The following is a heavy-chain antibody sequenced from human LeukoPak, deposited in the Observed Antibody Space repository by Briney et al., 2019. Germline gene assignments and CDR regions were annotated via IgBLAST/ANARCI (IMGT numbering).Heavy chain of an antibody. CDR1: GGSFSGYY. CDR2: INYSGST. D-gene: IGHD1-26*01. CDR3: ARGVSGGNGSNFDY. Sequence: SETLSLTCAVYGGSFSGYYWSWIRQPPGKGLEWIGEINYSGSTNYNPSLKSRVTISVDTSKNQFSLKLSSVTAADTAVYYCARGVSGGNGSNFDYWGQGTLVTVSS. J-gene: IGHJ4*02. V-gene: IGHV4-34*01.